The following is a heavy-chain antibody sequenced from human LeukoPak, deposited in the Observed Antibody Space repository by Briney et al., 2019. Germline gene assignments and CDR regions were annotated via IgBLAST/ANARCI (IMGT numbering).Heavy chain of an antibody. CDR2: IRTSTEGANYA. CDR3: ARDQRYAFDY. V-gene: IGHV3-48*02. D-gene: IGHD3-9*01. Sequence: PGGSLRLSCAASAFTFSNYDMNWVRQAPGKGLEWVSNIRTSTEGANYAIYADSVKGRVTFSRDDAKNTLYLHMHSLRDDDTAVYYCARDQRYAFDYWGQGILVTVSS. CDR1: AFTFSNYD. J-gene: IGHJ4*02.